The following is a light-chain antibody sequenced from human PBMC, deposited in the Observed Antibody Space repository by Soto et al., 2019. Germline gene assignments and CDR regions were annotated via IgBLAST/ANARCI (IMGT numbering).Light chain of an antibody. Sequence: EIVMTQSPATLSVSPGERATLSCRASQSVSXXXXWYQQKPGQAPRLLIYGASTRATGIPARFSGSGSGTXXXXXXXXXXSXDFAIXXXXXXXNWPPDRTFGQGTKVEIK. J-gene: IGKJ1*01. V-gene: IGKV3-15*01. CDR3: XXXXNWPPDRT. CDR2: GAS. CDR1: QSVSXX.